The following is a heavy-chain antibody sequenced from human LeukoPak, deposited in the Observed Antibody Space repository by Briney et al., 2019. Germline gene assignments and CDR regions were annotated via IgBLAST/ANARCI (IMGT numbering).Heavy chain of an antibody. CDR3: VRGVEY. CDR1: GFTVSSNY. Sequence: PGGSLRLSCAASGFTVSSNYMSWVRQAPGQGLEWVANINQDEGHKDYVDSVKGRFTVSRDNAKNSLYLQMNRLRVDDTAMYFCVRGVEYWGQGTPVTVSS. CDR2: INQDEGHK. V-gene: IGHV3-7*04. J-gene: IGHJ4*02.